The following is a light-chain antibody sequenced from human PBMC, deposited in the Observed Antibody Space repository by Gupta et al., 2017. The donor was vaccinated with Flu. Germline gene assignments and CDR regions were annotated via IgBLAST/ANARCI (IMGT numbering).Light chain of an antibody. CDR1: NKDIGSYNL. Sequence: QSALTQPASISGSPGQSITLSCIGTNKDIGSYNLVSWYEQRPGKAPKLIIYESTKRPSGVSDRFAGSRSGNTATLTISGLRAEDEADYYCCAFASATTWVFGGGTKVAVL. CDR3: CAFASATTWV. V-gene: IGLV2-23*01. CDR2: EST. J-gene: IGLJ3*02.